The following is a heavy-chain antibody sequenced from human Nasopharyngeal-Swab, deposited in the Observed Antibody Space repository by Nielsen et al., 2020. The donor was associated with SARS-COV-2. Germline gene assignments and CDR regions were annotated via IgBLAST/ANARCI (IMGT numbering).Heavy chain of an antibody. CDR2: ISATGTT. CDR3: AIDLDHFGGENRFDS. V-gene: IGHV4-4*08. Sequence: SETLSLTCIVSGDSMSRFWWSWIRQAPGKGLEWVGYISATGTTTYNPSLKSRATIFIDSSRRQFSLRLSSVTAADTAVYYCAIDLDHFGGENRFDSWGQGTLVTVSS. D-gene: IGHD4-23*01. J-gene: IGHJ4*02. CDR1: GDSMSRFW.